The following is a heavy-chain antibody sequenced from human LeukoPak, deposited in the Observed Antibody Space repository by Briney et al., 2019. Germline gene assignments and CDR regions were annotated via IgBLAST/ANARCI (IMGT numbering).Heavy chain of an antibody. CDR2: ISGSGDSA. Sequence: GGSLRLSCEASGFTFSSYAMSWVRQAPGKRLEWVSVISGSGDSAFYADSVKGQFTISRDNSKNTLYLQMNSLRVEDTAVYYCAKDRDCSSTRCYGDFDYWGQGTLVTVSS. CDR3: AKDRDCSSTRCYGDFDY. J-gene: IGHJ4*02. CDR1: GFTFSSYA. V-gene: IGHV3-23*01. D-gene: IGHD2-2*01.